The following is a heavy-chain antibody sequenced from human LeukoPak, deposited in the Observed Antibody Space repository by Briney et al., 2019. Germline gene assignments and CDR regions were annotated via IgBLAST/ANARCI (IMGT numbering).Heavy chain of an antibody. CDR3: ARRKIHMVRGVNSYYYYYMDV. J-gene: IGHJ6*03. CDR1: GGSFSGYY. Sequence: SETLSLTCAVYGGSFSGYYWSWIRQPPGKGLEWIGEINHSGSTNYNPSLKSRVTISVDTSKNQFSLKLSSVTAADTAVYYCARRKIHMVRGVNSYYYYYMDVWGKGTTVTISS. D-gene: IGHD3-10*01. V-gene: IGHV4-34*01. CDR2: INHSGST.